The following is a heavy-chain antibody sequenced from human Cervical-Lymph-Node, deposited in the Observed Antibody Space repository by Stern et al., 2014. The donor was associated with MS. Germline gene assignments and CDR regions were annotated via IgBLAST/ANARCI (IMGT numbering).Heavy chain of an antibody. V-gene: IGHV3-30*18. CDR1: GFTFSSYG. J-gene: IGHJ4*02. D-gene: IGHD3-10*01. Sequence: VQLVGSGGGVVQPGRSLRLTCTVSGFTFSSYGMHWVRQAPGKGLEWVSVISYDGSDTYYAESVKGRFTISRDNTKNTLYLEMRRLRREDTAVYYCVKRGITEVRGVRLGDHWGPGTLVIVSS. CDR3: VKRGITEVRGVRLGDH. CDR2: ISYDGSDT.